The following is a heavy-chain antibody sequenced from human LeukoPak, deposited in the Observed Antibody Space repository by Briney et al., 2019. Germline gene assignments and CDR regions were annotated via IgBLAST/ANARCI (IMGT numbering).Heavy chain of an antibody. J-gene: IGHJ3*02. V-gene: IGHV3-21*01. CDR1: GFTFSSYS. Sequence: GGSLRLSCAASGFTFSSYSMNWVRQAPGKGLEWVSSISSSSSNIYYAASVKGRFTISRDNAKHSLYLQMNSLRAEDPAVYYCAGDPYISGRDPGAFDIWGQGTMVTVSS. CDR3: AGDPYISGRDPGAFDI. CDR2: ISSSSSNI. D-gene: IGHD6-19*01.